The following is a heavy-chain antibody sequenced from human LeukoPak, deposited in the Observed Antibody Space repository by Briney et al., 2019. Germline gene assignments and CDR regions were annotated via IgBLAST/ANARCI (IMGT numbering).Heavy chain of an antibody. J-gene: IGHJ4*02. CDR1: GFTFSDYY. CDR2: ISSSSVYT. V-gene: IGHV3-11*03. Sequence: GGSLRLSCAASGFTFSDYYMIYIRQAPGKGLEWVSYISSSSVYTNYADSVKGRFTISRDNAKNSLYLQMNSLRADDTAVYYCARRGSSGYYIDYWCQGTLVTVSS. D-gene: IGHD3-22*01. CDR3: ARRGSSGYYIDY.